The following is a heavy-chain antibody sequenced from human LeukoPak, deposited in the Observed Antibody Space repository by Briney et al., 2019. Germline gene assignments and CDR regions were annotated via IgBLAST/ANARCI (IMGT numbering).Heavy chain of an antibody. J-gene: IGHJ6*03. D-gene: IGHD3-9*01. Sequence: SETLSLTCAVYGGSFSGYYWSWIRQPPGKGLEWIGEINHSGSTNYNPSLKSRVTISVDTSKNQFSLKLSSVTAADTAAYYCARGAVTTGARYFDWLSRYMDVWGKGTTVTVSS. CDR3: ARGAVTTGARYFDWLSRYMDV. V-gene: IGHV4-34*01. CDR2: INHSGST. CDR1: GGSFSGYY.